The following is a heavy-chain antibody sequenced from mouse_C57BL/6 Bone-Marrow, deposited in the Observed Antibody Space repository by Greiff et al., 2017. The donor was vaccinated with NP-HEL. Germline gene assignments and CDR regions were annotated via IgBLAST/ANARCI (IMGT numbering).Heavy chain of an antibody. V-gene: IGHV1-19*01. Sequence: EVQLQQSGPVLVKPGASVKMSCKASGYTFTDYYMNWVKQSHGKSLEWIGVLNPYNGGTSYNQKFKGKATLTVDKSSSTAYMELNSLTSEDSAVYYCAPYYGNYWYFDVWGTGTTVTVSS. CDR3: APYYGNYWYFDV. D-gene: IGHD2-10*01. CDR1: GYTFTDYY. J-gene: IGHJ1*03. CDR2: LNPYNGGT.